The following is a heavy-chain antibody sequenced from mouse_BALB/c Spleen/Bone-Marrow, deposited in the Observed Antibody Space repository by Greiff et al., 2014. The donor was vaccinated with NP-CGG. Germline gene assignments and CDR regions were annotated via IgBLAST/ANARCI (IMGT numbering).Heavy chain of an antibody. J-gene: IGHJ1*01. CDR3: ARRNYYVSQYWYFDV. D-gene: IGHD1-1*01. CDR1: GYTFTISW. CDR2: IDPSDRDA. V-gene: IGHV1-69*02. Sequence: VQLQQSGAALVKSGASVKLSCKASGYTFTISWIHWVKQRPGQGLEWIGEIDPSDRDANYNPKFKGKATLTVDKSSTTAYMQLSSLTSEDAAVDYGARRNYYVSQYWYFDVWGAGTTVTVAS.